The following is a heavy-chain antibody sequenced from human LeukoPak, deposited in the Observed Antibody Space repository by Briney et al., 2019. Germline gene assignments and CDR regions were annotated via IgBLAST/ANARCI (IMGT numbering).Heavy chain of an antibody. J-gene: IGHJ5*02. CDR1: GGSFSGYY. D-gene: IGHD3-3*01. V-gene: IGHV4-34*01. Sequence: KPSETLSLTCAVYGGSFSGYYWSWIRQPPGKGLEWIGEINHSGSTNYNPSLKSRVTISVDTSKNQFSLKLSSVTAADTAVYYCARAMETTYYDFWSGYQINWFDPWGQGTLVTVSS. CDR2: INHSGST. CDR3: ARAMETTYYDFWSGYQINWFDP.